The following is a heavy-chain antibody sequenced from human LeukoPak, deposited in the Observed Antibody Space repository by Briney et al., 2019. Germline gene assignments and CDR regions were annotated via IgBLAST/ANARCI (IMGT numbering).Heavy chain of an antibody. V-gene: IGHV3-30*14. CDR3: AKARPGPFDY. Sequence: HPGGSLRLSCAASGFTFSSYAVHWVRQAPGKGLEWVAGILFDGSNEYYADSVKGRFTISRDNSKNTLFLQMNSLRAEDTAVYYCAKARPGPFDYWGQGTLVTVSS. CDR1: GFTFSSYA. CDR2: ILFDGSNE. D-gene: IGHD3-10*01. J-gene: IGHJ4*02.